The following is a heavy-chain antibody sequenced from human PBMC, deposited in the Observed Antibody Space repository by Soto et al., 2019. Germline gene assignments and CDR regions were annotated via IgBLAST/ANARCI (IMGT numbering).Heavy chain of an antibody. CDR3: STRAYDTNGYYRFDP. D-gene: IGHD3-22*01. CDR2: INHSGRV. CDR1: GGSFSGHS. V-gene: IGHV4-34*01. J-gene: IGHJ5*01. Sequence: SETLSLTCAVYGGSFSGHSWTWIRQSPGKGLEWIGDINHSGRVNYSPSLQSRVTISLGTSKNQFSLTLSAVTAADPAMYYCSTRAYDTNGYYRFDPWGQGTLVTVSS.